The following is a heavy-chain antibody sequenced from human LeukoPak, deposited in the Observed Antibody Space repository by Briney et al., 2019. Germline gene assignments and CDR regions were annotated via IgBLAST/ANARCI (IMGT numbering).Heavy chain of an antibody. CDR2: INHSGRS. D-gene: IGHD3-22*01. J-gene: IGHJ4*02. Sequence: PSQTLSLTCAVSGASFSGDYWSWLRQPPGKGLEWIAEINHSGRSNYNPSLQGRVTISVDTSKNQFSLNLSSVTAADTARYYCARGLYDSGDYYYGIRAYYFENWGQGTLVTVSS. V-gene: IGHV4-34*01. CDR3: ARGLYDSGDYYYGIRAYYFEN. CDR1: GASFSGDY.